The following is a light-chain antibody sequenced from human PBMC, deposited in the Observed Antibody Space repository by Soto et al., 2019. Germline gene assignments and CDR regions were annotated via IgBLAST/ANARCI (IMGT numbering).Light chain of an antibody. V-gene: IGKV1-39*01. CDR3: QQSYNTPQT. Sequence: DIQMTQSPSSLSASVGDRVTITCRASQTITNYLNWYQQQSGKAPKLLIYATDTLQSGVPSRFSGSGSGTDYTLTISRLQPEDFATDYCQQSYNTPQTFGQGTKGDLK. CDR1: QTITNY. CDR2: ATD. J-gene: IGKJ1*01.